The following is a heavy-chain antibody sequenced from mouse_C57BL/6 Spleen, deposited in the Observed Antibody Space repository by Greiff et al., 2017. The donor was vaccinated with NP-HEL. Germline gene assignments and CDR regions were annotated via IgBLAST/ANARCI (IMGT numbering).Heavy chain of an antibody. CDR2: IDPEDGET. Sequence: DVKLQESGAELVKPGASVKLSCTASGFNIKDYYMHWVKQRTEQGLEWIGRIDPEDGETKYAPKFQGKATITADTSSNTAYLQLSSLTSEDTAVYYCARYYGSSYDYYAMDYWGQGTSVTVSS. CDR3: ARYYGSSYDYYAMDY. V-gene: IGHV14-2*01. D-gene: IGHD1-1*01. CDR1: GFNIKDYY. J-gene: IGHJ4*01.